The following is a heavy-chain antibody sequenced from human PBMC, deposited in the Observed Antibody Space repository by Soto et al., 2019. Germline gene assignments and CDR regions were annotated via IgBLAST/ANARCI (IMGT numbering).Heavy chain of an antibody. D-gene: IGHD2-15*01. CDR1: GFSFSSYT. CDR3: ARAHEVAWFDS. CDR2: ITNRGTHT. Sequence: EVQLVESGGGLGKPGESLRLSCAASGFSFSSYTMNWVRQAPGKGLQWVSSITNRGTHTYSADSVKGRFTISRDNDKNALYLQMNTLSAEDTAIYFCARAHEVAWFDSWGLGTLVTVTS. J-gene: IGHJ5*01. V-gene: IGHV3-21*01.